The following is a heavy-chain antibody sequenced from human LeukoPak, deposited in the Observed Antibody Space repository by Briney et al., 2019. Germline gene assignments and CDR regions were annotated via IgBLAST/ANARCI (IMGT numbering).Heavy chain of an antibody. V-gene: IGHV4-39*01. CDR2: ITS. CDR3: ARHPAYGAHDY. J-gene: IGHJ4*02. CDR1: GDSISGSIYY. D-gene: IGHD4-17*01. Sequence: SETLSLTCIVSGDSISGSIYYWAWIRQPPGKGLEWIGSITSHYKSALNSRVTISLDTSKNQFSLKLTSVTVTDTAVYYCARHPAYGAHDYWGQGILVTVSS.